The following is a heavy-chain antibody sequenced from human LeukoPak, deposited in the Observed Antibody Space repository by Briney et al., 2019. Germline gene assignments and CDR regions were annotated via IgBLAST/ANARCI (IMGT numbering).Heavy chain of an antibody. J-gene: IGHJ2*01. D-gene: IGHD4-23*01. Sequence: PSETLSLTCTVSGGSIGSSSYHWGRLRQPPGQGWEWIGNIYYSGSTFYNPSLKRRVTISVATSKNQCSLKLSSGTATDTAVYYCVRRDGGNLDWYFDLWGRGTLVTASS. CDR3: VRRDGGNLDWYFDL. V-gene: IGHV4-39*01. CDR1: GGSIGSSSYH. CDR2: IYYSGST.